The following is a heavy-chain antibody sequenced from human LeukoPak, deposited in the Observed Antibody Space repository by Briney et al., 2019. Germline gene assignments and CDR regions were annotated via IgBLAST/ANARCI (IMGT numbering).Heavy chain of an antibody. V-gene: IGHV3-23*01. CDR1: GFTFNNYG. D-gene: IGHD1-1*01. CDR3: AKDRTSERRGRYFDP. Sequence: GGSLRLSCAASGFTFNNYGMCWVRQAPGDGLEWVSVISDNVGVTCYADSVKGRFTLSRDNSKKTLFLQMSSLTAEDTALYYCAKDRTSERRGRYFDPWGQGTLVTVSS. J-gene: IGHJ4*02. CDR2: ISDNVGVT.